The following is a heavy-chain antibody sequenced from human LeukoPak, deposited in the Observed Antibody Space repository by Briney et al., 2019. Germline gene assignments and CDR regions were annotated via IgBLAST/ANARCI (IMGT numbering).Heavy chain of an antibody. V-gene: IGHV4-59*08. CDR1: GGSISSYY. Sequence: SETLSLTCTVSGGSISSYYWSWIRQPPGKGLEWIGYIYYSGSTKYKPSFKSRVTISVDTSKNQFSLKLSSVTAADTAVYYCARQNRGGLGAFDIWGQGTMVTVSS. CDR3: ARQNRGGLGAFDI. J-gene: IGHJ3*02. D-gene: IGHD1-14*01. CDR2: IYYSGST.